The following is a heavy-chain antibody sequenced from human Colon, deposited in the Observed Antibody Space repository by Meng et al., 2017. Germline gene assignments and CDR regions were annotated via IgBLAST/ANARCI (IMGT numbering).Heavy chain of an antibody. Sequence: HGQLKESGPVLGQPAQTLSLIGPVFGGSISGDYYWSWIRENPGKGLEWIGYISYTGSTYPNPSLRSRVTISVDTSKSQFSLTLTSVTAADTAVYYCARNGFYSLGYWGPGALVTVSS. J-gene: IGHJ4*02. D-gene: IGHD3-22*01. CDR3: ARNGFYSLGY. CDR1: GGSISGDYY. CDR2: ISYTGST. V-gene: IGHV4-31*03.